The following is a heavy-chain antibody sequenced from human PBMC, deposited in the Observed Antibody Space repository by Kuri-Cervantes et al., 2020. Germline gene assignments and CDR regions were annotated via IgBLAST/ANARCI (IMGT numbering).Heavy chain of an antibody. J-gene: IGHJ6*03. D-gene: IGHD1-1*01. CDR1: GFTFTSSA. Sequence: SVKVSCKASGFTFTSSAVQWVRQARGQRLEWIGWIVVGSGNTNYAQKFQERVTITRDMSTSTAYMELSSLRSDDTAVYYCARVTRRYNWNDLSRDYYYMDVWGKGTTVTVSS. V-gene: IGHV1-58*01. CDR2: IVVGSGNT. CDR3: ARVTRRYNWNDLSRDYYYMDV.